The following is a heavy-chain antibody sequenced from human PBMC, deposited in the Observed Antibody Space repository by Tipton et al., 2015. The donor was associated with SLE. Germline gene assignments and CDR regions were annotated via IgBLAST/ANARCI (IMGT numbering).Heavy chain of an antibody. CDR1: GDSISNNNYY. J-gene: IGHJ4*02. CDR3: ARAIGANYLNF. V-gene: IGHV4-39*07. CDR2: IDYSGTT. Sequence: TLSLTCTVSGDSISNNNYYWGWIRQPPGKGLEWIGNIDYSGTTYYNPSLKTRVTISVDTSKIQFSLRLTSVTAADTAVYYCARAIGANYLNFWGQGTLVTVSS. D-gene: IGHD3-16*01.